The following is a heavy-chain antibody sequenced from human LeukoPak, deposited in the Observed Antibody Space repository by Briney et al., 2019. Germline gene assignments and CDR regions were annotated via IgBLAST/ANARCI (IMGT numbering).Heavy chain of an antibody. D-gene: IGHD6-6*01. CDR1: GGTFSSYA. CDR2: IIPILGIV. CDR3: ASGPEIYSSSGYY. J-gene: IGHJ4*02. V-gene: IGHV1-69*04. Sequence: ASVKVSCKASGGTFSSYAISWVRQAPGQGLEWMGRIIPILGIVNYAQKFQGRVTITADKSTSTAYMELSSLRSEDTAVYYCASGPEIYSSSGYYWGQGTLVTVSS.